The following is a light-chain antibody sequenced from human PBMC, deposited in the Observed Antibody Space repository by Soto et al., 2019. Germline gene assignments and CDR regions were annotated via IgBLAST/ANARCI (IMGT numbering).Light chain of an antibody. CDR1: LSVSVY. V-gene: IGKV3D-15*01. J-gene: IGKJ5*01. Sequence: FVLTQSPATLSLSTGERATLSCRTSLSVSVYLDWYQQKPGQAPRLLIYGASTRATGIPARFSGSGSGTEFTLTISSLQSEDFAVYYCQQYNNWPLITFGQGTRLEIK. CDR2: GAS. CDR3: QQYNNWPLIT.